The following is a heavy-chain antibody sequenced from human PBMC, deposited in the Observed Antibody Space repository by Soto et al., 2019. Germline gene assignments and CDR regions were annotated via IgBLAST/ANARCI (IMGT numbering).Heavy chain of an antibody. D-gene: IGHD5-12*01. CDR2: INPNSGAT. CDR1: GGTFSDYY. V-gene: IGHV1-2*04. J-gene: IGHJ6*03. Sequence: QVQLVQSGAEVRKPGASVTVSCRTSGGTFSDYYIHWVRQAPGQGLEWMGWINPNSGATNYAQKFRGWVTMTRDTSIMTVYLQLSRLRSDDTAVFYCARESGGATATLDYYYFYIDVCGTGTTVTVSS. CDR3: ARESGGATATLDYYYFYIDV.